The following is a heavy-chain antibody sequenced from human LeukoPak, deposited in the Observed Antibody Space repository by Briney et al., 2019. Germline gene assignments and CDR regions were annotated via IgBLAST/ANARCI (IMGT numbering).Heavy chain of an antibody. CDR2: INPNSGGT. J-gene: IGHJ4*02. D-gene: IGHD3-10*01. CDR1: GYTFTGYY. CDR3: AREVDYYGSGSSPVDY. V-gene: IGHV1-2*02. Sequence: ASVKVSSKASGYTFTGYYMHWVRQAPGQGLEWMGWINPNSGGTNYAQKFQGRVTITRDTSISTAYMELSRLRSDDTAVYYCAREVDYYGSGSSPVDYWGQGTLVTVSS.